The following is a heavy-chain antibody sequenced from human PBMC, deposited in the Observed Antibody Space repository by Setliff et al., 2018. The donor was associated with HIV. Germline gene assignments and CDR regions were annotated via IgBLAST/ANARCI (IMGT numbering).Heavy chain of an antibody. J-gene: IGHJ6*03. D-gene: IGHD3-22*01. Sequence: SVKVSCKASGGTFSSYAISWVRQAPGQGLEWMGGIIPIFGTANYAQKFQGRVTITADESTSTAYMELSSLRSEDTAVYYCARGIYYYDSRRYYYYMDVWGKGTTVTVSS. CDR3: ARGIYYYDSRRYYYYMDV. V-gene: IGHV1-69*13. CDR2: IIPIFGTA. CDR1: GGTFSSYA.